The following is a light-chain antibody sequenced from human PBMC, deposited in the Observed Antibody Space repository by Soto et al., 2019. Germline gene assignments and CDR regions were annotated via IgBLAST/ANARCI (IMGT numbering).Light chain of an antibody. V-gene: IGKV3-20*01. J-gene: IGKJ2*01. CDR2: GAS. CDR1: QSVSSSY. CDR3: QQYGSSPT. Sequence: EIVLTQSPGTLSLSPGERATLSCRASQSVSSSYLAWYQQKPGQAPRLLIYGASSRATGIPDRFGGRGSGTDFTLTISRLEPEDFAVYYCQQYGSSPTFGQGTKLEIK.